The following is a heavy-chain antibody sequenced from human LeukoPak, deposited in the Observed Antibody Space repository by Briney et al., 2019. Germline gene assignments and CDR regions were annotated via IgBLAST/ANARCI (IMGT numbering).Heavy chain of an antibody. V-gene: IGHV3-7*01. CDR1: GFTFSSYW. CDR2: IKQDGSEK. J-gene: IGHJ6*03. Sequence: PGGSLRLSCAASGFTFSSYWMSWVRQAPGKGLEWVANIKQDGSEKYYVDSVKGRFTISRDNAKNSLYLQMNSLRAEDTAVYYCARDSTYGYVSHYYYYMDVWGKGTTVTVSS. CDR3: ARDSTYGYVSHYYYYMDV. D-gene: IGHD5-18*01.